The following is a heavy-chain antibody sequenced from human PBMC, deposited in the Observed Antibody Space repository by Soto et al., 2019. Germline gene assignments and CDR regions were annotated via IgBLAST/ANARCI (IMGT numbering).Heavy chain of an antibody. J-gene: IGHJ4*02. D-gene: IGHD5-12*01. CDR3: ASHLGRVATIEFRY. Sequence: PGGSLRLSCAASGFTFSSYSMNWVRQAPGKGLEWVSPISSSGSYIYYADSVKGRFTISRDNAKNSLYLQMNSLRAEDTAVYYCASHLGRVATIEFRYWGQGTLVTVSS. CDR2: ISSSGSYI. V-gene: IGHV3-21*01. CDR1: GFTFSSYS.